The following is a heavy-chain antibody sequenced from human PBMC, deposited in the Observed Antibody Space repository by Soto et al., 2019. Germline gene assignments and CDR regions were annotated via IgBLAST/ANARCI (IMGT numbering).Heavy chain of an antibody. CDR3: ARDFYYDFWSGYPHYYGMDV. Sequence: ASVKVSCKASGYTFTSYGISWVRQAPGQGLEWMGWISAYNGNTNYAQKLQGRVTMTTDTSTSTAYMELRSLRSDDTAVYYCARDFYYDFWSGYPHYYGMDVWRQGTTVTVSS. CDR2: ISAYNGNT. J-gene: IGHJ6*02. D-gene: IGHD3-3*01. V-gene: IGHV1-18*01. CDR1: GYTFTSYG.